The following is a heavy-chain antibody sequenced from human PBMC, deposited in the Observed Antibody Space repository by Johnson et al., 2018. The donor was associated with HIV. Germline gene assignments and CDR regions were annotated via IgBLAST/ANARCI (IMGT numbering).Heavy chain of an antibody. Sequence: QVQLVESGGGVVQPGGSLRLSCAASGFTFSSYGMHWVRQAPGKGLEWVAFIWYDGSNKYYADSVKGRFTISRDNSKNTLYLQMGRLRVEDTAVYYCARDRGLDAFDIWGQGTMVTVSS. J-gene: IGHJ3*02. D-gene: IGHD3-10*01. CDR1: GFTFSSYG. CDR3: ARDRGLDAFDI. V-gene: IGHV3-33*01. CDR2: IWYDGSNK.